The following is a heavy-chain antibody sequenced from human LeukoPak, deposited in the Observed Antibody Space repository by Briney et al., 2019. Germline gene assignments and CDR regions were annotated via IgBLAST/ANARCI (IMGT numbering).Heavy chain of an antibody. J-gene: IGHJ4*02. Sequence: SSETLSLTCTVSGVSSSSYYWSWLRQPPGKGLEWSGYIYYSGSTNYNPSLKSRVTISVDTSKNQFSLKPSSVTAADTAVYYCARLRPGYYFDYWSQGTLVTVSS. CDR1: GVSSSSYY. D-gene: IGHD4-17*01. CDR2: IYYSGST. CDR3: ARLRPGYYFDY. V-gene: IGHV4-59*08.